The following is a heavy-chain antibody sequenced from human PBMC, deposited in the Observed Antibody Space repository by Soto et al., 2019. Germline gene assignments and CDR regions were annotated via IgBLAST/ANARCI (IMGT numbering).Heavy chain of an antibody. J-gene: IGHJ4*02. V-gene: IGHV1-2*04. CDR3: ARAHCGGDCYSGVDY. CDR2: INPNSGGT. D-gene: IGHD2-21*02. CDR1: GYTFTGYY. Sequence: QVQLVQSGAEVKKPGASVKVSCKASGYTFTGYYMHWVRQAPGQGLEWMGWINPNSGGTNYAQKSQGWIPMTRDPSISTAYMELSRLRSDDTAVYYCARAHCGGDCYSGVDYWGQGTLFTVSS.